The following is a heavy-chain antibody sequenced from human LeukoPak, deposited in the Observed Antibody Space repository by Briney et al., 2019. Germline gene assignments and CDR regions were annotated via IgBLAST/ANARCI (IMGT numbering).Heavy chain of an antibody. D-gene: IGHD2-8*01. Sequence: GGSLRLSCAASGFTFSSYSMNWVRQAPGKGLEWVSAISGSGGSTYYADSVKGRFTISRDNSKNTLYLQMNSLRAEDTAVYYCAKDRLMVYGYYFDYWGQGTLVTVSS. CDR3: AKDRLMVYGYYFDY. CDR1: GFTFSSYS. V-gene: IGHV3-23*01. CDR2: ISGSGGST. J-gene: IGHJ4*02.